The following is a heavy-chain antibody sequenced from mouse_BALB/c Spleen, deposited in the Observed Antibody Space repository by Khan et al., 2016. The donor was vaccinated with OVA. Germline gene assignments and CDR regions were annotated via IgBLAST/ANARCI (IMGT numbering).Heavy chain of an antibody. J-gene: IGHJ4*01. CDR1: GFNIKDTY. CDR3: ARSYGKVYAMNY. Sequence: EVQLQQSGAELVKPGASVKLSCTASGFNIKDTYMHWVKQRPEQGLEWIGRIDPANGNTKYDPKFQGKATITADTSSNTAYLQLSSLTSEDTAVSYCARSYGKVYAMNYCGRETSVTIAS. D-gene: IGHD2-1*01. CDR2: IDPANGNT. V-gene: IGHV14-3*02.